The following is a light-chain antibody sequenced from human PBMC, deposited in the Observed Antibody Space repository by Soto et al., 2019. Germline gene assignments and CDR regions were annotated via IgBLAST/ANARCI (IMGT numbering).Light chain of an antibody. CDR3: QKYNSAPRT. CDR1: QSVSSSY. J-gene: IGKJ1*01. Sequence: EIVLTQSPGTLSLSPGERATLSCRASQSVSSSYLAWYQQKPGQAPRLLIYGASSRATGIPDRFSGSGSGTDFTLTISGLQPEDVATYYCQKYNSAPRTFGQGTKVDIK. CDR2: GAS. V-gene: IGKV3-20*01.